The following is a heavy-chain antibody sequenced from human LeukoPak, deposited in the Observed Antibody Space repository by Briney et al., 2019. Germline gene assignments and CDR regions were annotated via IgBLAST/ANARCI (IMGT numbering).Heavy chain of an antibody. CDR1: GGSISSSGSY. Sequence: SETLYLTCTVSGGSISSSGSYWGLIRQPPGKGLEWIGSMYYIGNTYNPSLKSRVTISVDTSKNQFSLNLTSVNAADTAVYYCARVMAARREDLNWFDPWGQGTLVTVSS. CDR3: ARVMAARREDLNWFDP. CDR2: MYYIGNT. J-gene: IGHJ5*02. D-gene: IGHD6-6*01. V-gene: IGHV4-39*07.